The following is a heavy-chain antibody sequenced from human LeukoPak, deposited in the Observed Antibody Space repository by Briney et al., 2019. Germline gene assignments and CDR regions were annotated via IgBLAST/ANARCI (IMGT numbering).Heavy chain of an antibody. Sequence: SETLSLTCTVFCVSVTTSGYYGAWIRHPPGRGLGWIGSISYSGITYYKPSLRGRVTISGDTAKNQFSLKLSSVTAADTAVYYCARHNDYASLMDVWGQGTTVTVSS. J-gene: IGHJ6*02. CDR1: CVSVTTSGYY. D-gene: IGHD2-2*01. CDR2: ISYSGIT. V-gene: IGHV4-39*01. CDR3: ARHNDYASLMDV.